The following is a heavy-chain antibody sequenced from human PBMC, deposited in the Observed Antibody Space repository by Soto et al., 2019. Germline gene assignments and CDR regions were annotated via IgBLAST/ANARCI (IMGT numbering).Heavy chain of an antibody. Sequence: QVQLQESGPGLVKPSQTLFLTCTVSAGSISSGGYYWSWIRQHPGKGLEWIRYIYYSGSTYYNPSLKSRVTIAVDTSKNQFSLKLSSVTAADTAVYYCARSLLRFLEWLAPAAFDIWGQGTMVTVSS. V-gene: IGHV4-31*03. D-gene: IGHD3-3*01. CDR2: IYYSGST. CDR1: AGSISSGGYY. CDR3: ARSLLRFLEWLAPAAFDI. J-gene: IGHJ3*02.